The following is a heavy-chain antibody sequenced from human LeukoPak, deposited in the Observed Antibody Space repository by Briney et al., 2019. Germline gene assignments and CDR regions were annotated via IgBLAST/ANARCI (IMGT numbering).Heavy chain of an antibody. CDR1: GFTFRSYW. CDR3: ATTSNWYYFDS. Sequence: GGSLRLSCAASGFTFRSYWMGWVRQAPGKGLEWVANIKEDESAKYYVDSVKGRFTISRDNAKNSLYLQMNSLRAEDTAVYYCATTSNWYYFDSWGQGTLVTVSS. J-gene: IGHJ4*02. V-gene: IGHV3-7*01. CDR2: IKEDESAK. D-gene: IGHD6-13*01.